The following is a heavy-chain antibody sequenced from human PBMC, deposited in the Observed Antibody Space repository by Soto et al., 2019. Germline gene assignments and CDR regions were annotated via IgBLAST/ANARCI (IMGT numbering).Heavy chain of an antibody. CDR2: IYHSGST. D-gene: IGHD4-17*01. Sequence: TLSLTAAVSVGPSSNGGYSGSCIRQPPGKGLEWIGYIYHSGSTYYNPSLKSRVTISVYRSKKQLSLKLSSVTAADTAVYYRDRGDYGGKPVPLSHWGQGTLVTVSS. J-gene: IGHJ4*02. V-gene: IGHV4-30-2*01. CDR1: VGPSSNGGYS. CDR3: DRGDYGGKPVPLSH.